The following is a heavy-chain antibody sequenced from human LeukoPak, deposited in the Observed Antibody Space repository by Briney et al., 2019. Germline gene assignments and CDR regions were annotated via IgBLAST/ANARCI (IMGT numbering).Heavy chain of an antibody. CDR2: IYPGDSDT. Sequence: PGESLKIPFKGSGSRFTRYWIAWVRQMPGKGLECMGIIYPGDSDTRYSPSFQGQVTISADKSINTAYLQWSSLKASDTAMYYCARTSAGYSSSWYVFWGQGTLVTVSS. D-gene: IGHD6-13*01. CDR1: GSRFTRYW. CDR3: ARTSAGYSSSWYVF. V-gene: IGHV5-51*01. J-gene: IGHJ4*02.